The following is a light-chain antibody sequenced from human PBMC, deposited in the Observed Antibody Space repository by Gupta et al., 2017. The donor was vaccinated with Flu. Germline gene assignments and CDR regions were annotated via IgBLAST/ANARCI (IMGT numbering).Light chain of an antibody. CDR3: HQYYSTPYS. V-gene: IGKV4-1*01. Sequence: DIVMTQSPDSMAVALGERATINCKSSQSVLYSSNNKNYLAWYQQKPGQPPKLLIYWASTRESGVPDRFSRSGSGTDFTLTISSLQAEDVAVYYCHQYYSTPYSFGQGTKLEIK. CDR2: WAS. CDR1: QSVLYSSNNKNY. J-gene: IGKJ2*03.